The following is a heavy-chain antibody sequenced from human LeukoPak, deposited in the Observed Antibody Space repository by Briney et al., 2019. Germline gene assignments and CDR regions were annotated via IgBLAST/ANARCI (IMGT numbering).Heavy chain of an antibody. V-gene: IGHV3-11*01. D-gene: IGHD5-18*01. J-gene: IGHJ4*02. CDR2: ISSSGSTI. CDR3: ARPYSGYSYGNFDF. Sequence: PGGSLRLSCAASGFTFSDYYMSWIRQAPGKGLEWVSYISSSGSTIYYADSVKGRFTISRDNANDSLYLQVNSLRAEDTAVYYCARPYSGYSYGNFDFGGQGTLVTVSS. CDR1: GFTFSDYY.